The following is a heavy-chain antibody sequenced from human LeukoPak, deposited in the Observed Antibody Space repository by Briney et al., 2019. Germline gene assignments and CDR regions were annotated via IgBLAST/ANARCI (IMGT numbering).Heavy chain of an antibody. Sequence: PSQTLSLTCTVSGGSISSGGYYWSWIRQPPGKGLEWIGYIYHSGSTYYNPSLKSRVTISVDTSKNQFSLKLSSVTAADTAVYYCARAWGVRYFDWLPYGHSYFDYWGQGTLVTVSS. CDR3: ARAWGVRYFDWLPYGHSYFDY. D-gene: IGHD3-9*01. V-gene: IGHV4-30-2*01. CDR2: IYHSGST. J-gene: IGHJ4*02. CDR1: GGSISSGGYY.